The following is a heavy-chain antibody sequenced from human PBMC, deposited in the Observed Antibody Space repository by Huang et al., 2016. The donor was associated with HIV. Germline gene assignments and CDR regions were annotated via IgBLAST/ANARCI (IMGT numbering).Heavy chain of an antibody. J-gene: IGHJ1*01. Sequence: EVQLVESGGGLVQPGGSLTLSCAASGFTFSAYIMNWFRQTPGKGLVLVSYINNNGSKIFYAGSVKGRFTISRDNAKNSLYLQMNSLRDDDTAVFYCATSYGYFPHWGQGTLVTVSS. CDR1: GFTFSAYI. V-gene: IGHV3-48*02. CDR2: INNNGSKI. D-gene: IGHD5-18*01. CDR3: ATSYGYFPH.